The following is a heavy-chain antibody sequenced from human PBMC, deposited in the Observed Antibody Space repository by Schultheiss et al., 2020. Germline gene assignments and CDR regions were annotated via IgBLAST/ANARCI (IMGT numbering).Heavy chain of an antibody. V-gene: IGHV4-59*01. CDR1: GGSISSYY. J-gene: IGHJ5*02. Sequence: SQTLSLTCTVSGGSISSYYWGWIRQHPGKGLEWIGYIYYSGSTNYNPSLKSRVTISVDTSKNQFSLKLSSVTAADTAVYYCARDPSSGPFDPWGQGTLVTVSS. D-gene: IGHD6-19*01. CDR3: ARDPSSGPFDP. CDR2: IYYSGST.